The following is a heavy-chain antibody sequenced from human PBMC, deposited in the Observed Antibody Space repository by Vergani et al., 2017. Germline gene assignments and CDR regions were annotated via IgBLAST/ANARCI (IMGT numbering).Heavy chain of an antibody. V-gene: IGHV3-21*01. CDR1: GFTFSSYS. Sequence: SGFTFSSYSMNWVRQAPGKGLEWVSSISSSSSYIYYADSVKGRFTISRDNAKNSLYLQMNSLRAEDTAVYYCASVGGGGFPYWGQGTLVTVSS. D-gene: IGHD3-16*01. J-gene: IGHJ4*02. CDR3: ASVGGGGFPY. CDR2: ISSSSSYI.